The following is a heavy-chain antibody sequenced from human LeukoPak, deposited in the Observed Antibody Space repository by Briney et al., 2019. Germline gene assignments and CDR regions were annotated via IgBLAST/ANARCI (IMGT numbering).Heavy chain of an antibody. D-gene: IGHD3-22*01. CDR2: IIPILGIA. J-gene: IGHJ3*02. CDR1: GGTFSSYA. V-gene: IGHV1-69*04. CDR3: ARGSPSYYDSSGYAFDI. Sequence: ASVKVSCKASGGTFSSYAIIWVRQAPGQGLEWMGRIIPILGIANYAQKFQGRVTITADKSTSTAYMELSSLRSEDTAVYYCARGSPSYYDSSGYAFDIWGQGTMVTVSS.